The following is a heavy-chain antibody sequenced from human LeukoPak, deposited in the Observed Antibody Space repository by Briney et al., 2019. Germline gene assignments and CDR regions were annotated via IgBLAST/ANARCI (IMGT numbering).Heavy chain of an antibody. CDR1: GGSISSSSYY. J-gene: IGHJ4*02. CDR3: ARQAGSPPYYFDY. D-gene: IGHD3-10*01. Sequence: SETLSLTCTVSGGSISSSSYYWGWIRQPPGKGLEWIGSIYYSGGTYYNPSLKSRVTISVDTSKNQFSLKLSSVTAADTAVYYCARQAGSPPYYFDYWGQGTLVTVSS. CDR2: IYYSGGT. V-gene: IGHV4-39*01.